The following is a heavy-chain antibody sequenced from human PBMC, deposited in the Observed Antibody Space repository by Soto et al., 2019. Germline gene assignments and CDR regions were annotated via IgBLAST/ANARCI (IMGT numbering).Heavy chain of an antibody. J-gene: IGHJ6*04. D-gene: IGHD2-15*01. V-gene: IGHV3-66*01. Sequence: EVQLVESGGGLVQPVGSLRLSCAASGFTVSSKYMTWVRQAPGKGLEWVSLIQSGGTTYYADSVKCRFTISRDTSENTLHLQMDSLRVEDTAVYYCARDDVLCDGGRCYGIPLDDWGKGTTVTVSS. CDR1: GFTVSSKY. CDR2: IQSGGTT. CDR3: ARDDVLCDGGRCYGIPLDD.